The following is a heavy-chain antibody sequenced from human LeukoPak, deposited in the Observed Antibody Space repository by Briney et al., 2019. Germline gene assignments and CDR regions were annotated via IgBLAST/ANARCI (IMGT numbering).Heavy chain of an antibody. CDR3: AKDGGPRNYDSSGYYQPPFDY. CDR2: ISYDGSNK. V-gene: IGHV3-30*18. J-gene: IGHJ4*02. Sequence: PGGPLRLSCAASGFTFSGYGMHWVRKAPGKGLEWVAVISYDGSNKYYADSVKGRFNLSRDNSKNTLYLQMNSLRAEDTAVYYCAKDGGPRNYDSSGYYQPPFDYWGQGTLVTGSS. CDR1: GFTFSGYG. D-gene: IGHD3-22*01.